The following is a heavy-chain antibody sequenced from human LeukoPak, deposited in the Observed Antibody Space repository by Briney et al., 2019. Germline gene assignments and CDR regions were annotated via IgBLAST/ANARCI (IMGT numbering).Heavy chain of an antibody. J-gene: IGHJ4*02. V-gene: IGHV3-33*01. CDR2: IWYEGSDK. CDR1: GFPFSTYG. D-gene: IGHD6-19*01. Sequence: GSSLRLSCAVSGFPFSTYGMHWVRQAPGKGLEWVGIIWYEGSDKYYGDSVKGRFTISRDNSKNTPYLQMNSLRAEDTAVYYCTILAVASDFDYWGQGTLVTVSS. CDR3: TILAVASDFDY.